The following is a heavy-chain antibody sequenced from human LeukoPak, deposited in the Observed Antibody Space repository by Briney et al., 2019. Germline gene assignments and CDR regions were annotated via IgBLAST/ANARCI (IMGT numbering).Heavy chain of an antibody. V-gene: IGHV1-18*04. J-gene: IGHJ4*02. CDR1: GYTFTSYH. Sequence: ASVKVSCKASGYTFTSYHLHWVRQAPGQGLEWMGWISAYNGNINYAQKLQGRVTMTTDTSTSTAYMELRSLRSDDTAVYYCARIAYCGGDCYTTYFDYWGQETLVTVSS. CDR2: ISAYNGNI. CDR3: ARIAYCGGDCYTTYFDY. D-gene: IGHD2-21*01.